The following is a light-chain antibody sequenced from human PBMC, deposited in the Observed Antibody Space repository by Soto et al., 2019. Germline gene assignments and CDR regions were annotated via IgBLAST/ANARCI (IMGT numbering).Light chain of an antibody. V-gene: IGLV2-14*03. J-gene: IGLJ2*01. CDR1: ASDVGNYNY. CDR2: DVS. Sequence: QSALTQPASVSGSPGQSITIPCTGTASDVGNYNYVSWYQQHPGKAPKLMISDVSNRPFGVSTRFSGSKSGNTVSLTISGLQPDDEADYYCSSYSDTNTPVVFGGGTKLTVL. CDR3: SSYSDTNTPVV.